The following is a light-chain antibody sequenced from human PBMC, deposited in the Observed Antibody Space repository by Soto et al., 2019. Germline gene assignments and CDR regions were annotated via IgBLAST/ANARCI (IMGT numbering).Light chain of an antibody. J-gene: IGKJ4*01. V-gene: IGKV3-11*01. CDR1: QSVSSY. CDR2: DAS. Sequence: EIVLTQSPATLSLSPGERATLSCRASQSVSSYLAWYQQKPGQAPRLLIYDASNRATGIPARFSGSGSGTDFTLTISSLEPEDFAXYYXXXRSXWPPGLTFGGGTKVEIK. CDR3: XXRSXWPPGLT.